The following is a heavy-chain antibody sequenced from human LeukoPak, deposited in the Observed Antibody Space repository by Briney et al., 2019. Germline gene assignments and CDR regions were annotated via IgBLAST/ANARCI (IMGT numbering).Heavy chain of an antibody. CDR1: GFTFSDYE. D-gene: IGHD2-21*01. Sequence: PGGSLRLSCTASGFTFSDYEMYWVRQAPGKGLEWVSYSSAGGSTISYADSVKGRFTISRDDAKNSLYLQMNSLRVEDTAVYYCARSAVFVDYWGQGTLVAVSS. J-gene: IGHJ4*02. CDR3: ARSAVFVDY. CDR2: SSAGGSTI. V-gene: IGHV3-48*03.